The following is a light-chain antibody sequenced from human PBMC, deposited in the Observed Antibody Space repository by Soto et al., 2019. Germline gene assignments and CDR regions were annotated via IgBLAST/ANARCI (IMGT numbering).Light chain of an antibody. V-gene: IGKV1-39*01. CDR2: ASS. CDR1: QAISSY. J-gene: IGKJ4*01. Sequence: DIPMAQSPSSLSASVGDRVIITCRASQAISSYLNWYQHKPGTAPKLLIFASSTLESGVPPRFSGSGSGTEFTLTISSLQPEDSATYSCQQSYSNPLTFGGGTKVEVK. CDR3: QQSYSNPLT.